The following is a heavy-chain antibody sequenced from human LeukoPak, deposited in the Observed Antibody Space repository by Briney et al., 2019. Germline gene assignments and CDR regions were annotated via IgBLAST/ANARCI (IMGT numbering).Heavy chain of an antibody. CDR2: IKQDGSEK. J-gene: IGHJ6*02. D-gene: IGHD7-27*01. CDR3: ARDDLTGDRYYYYGMDV. Sequence: GGSLRPSCAASGFTFSSYWMSWVRQAPGKGLEWVANIKQDGSEKYYVDSVKGRFTISRDNAKNSLYLQMNSLRAEDTAVYYCARDDLTGDRYYYYGMDVWGQGTTVTVSS. V-gene: IGHV3-7*01. CDR1: GFTFSSYW.